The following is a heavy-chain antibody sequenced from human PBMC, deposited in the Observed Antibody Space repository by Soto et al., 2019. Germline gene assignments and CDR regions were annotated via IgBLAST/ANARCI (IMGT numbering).Heavy chain of an antibody. CDR1: GFTFSSYS. Sequence: GGSLRLSCAASGFTFSSYSMNWVRQAPGKGLEWVSSIGSSSSYIYYADSVKGRFTISRDNAKNSLYLQMNSLRAEDTAVYYCARSPNYYYYGMDVWGQGTTVTVSS. CDR2: IGSSSSYI. J-gene: IGHJ6*02. CDR3: ARSPNYYYYGMDV. V-gene: IGHV3-21*01.